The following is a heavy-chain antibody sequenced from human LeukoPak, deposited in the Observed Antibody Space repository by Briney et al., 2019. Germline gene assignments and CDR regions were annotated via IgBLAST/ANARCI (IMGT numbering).Heavy chain of an antibody. J-gene: IGHJ6*02. CDR2: VFYSGNS. V-gene: IGHV4-39*07. D-gene: IGHD3-10*01. CDR3: ARAYYGSGSPLYGIDV. CDR1: GDSISSSSYY. Sequence: SETLSLTCTVSGDSISSSSYYWGWIRQPPEKGLDWIVSVFYSGNSYYNPSLKSRVTIIADTSKNQFSLKLSSVTAADTAVYYCARAYYGSGSPLYGIDVWGLGTTVTVFS.